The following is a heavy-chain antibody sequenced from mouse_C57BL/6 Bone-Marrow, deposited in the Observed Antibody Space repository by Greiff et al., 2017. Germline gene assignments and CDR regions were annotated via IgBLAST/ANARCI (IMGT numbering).Heavy chain of an antibody. D-gene: IGHD2-5*01. CDR3: EGYSNYGFAY. J-gene: IGHJ3*01. CDR2: IYPRSGNT. Sequence: ESGAELARPGASVKLSCKASGYTFTSYGISWVKQRTGQGLEWIGEIYPRSGNTYYNEKFKGKATLTADKSSSTAYMELRSLTSEDSAVYFCEGYSNYGFAYWGQGTLVTVSA. CDR1: GYTFTSYG. V-gene: IGHV1-81*01.